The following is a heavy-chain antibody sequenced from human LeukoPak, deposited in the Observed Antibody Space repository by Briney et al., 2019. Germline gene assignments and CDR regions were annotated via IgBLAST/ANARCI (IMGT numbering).Heavy chain of an antibody. D-gene: IGHD4-17*01. V-gene: IGHV1-2*02. Sequence: GASVKVSCKASGYTFTGYYMHWVRQAPGQGLEWMGWISPNSGGTNYAQKFQGRVTMTRDTSISTAYMELSRLRSDDTAVYYCARAHVYGDYEGGDAFDIWGQGTMVTVSS. CDR3: ARAHVYGDYEGGDAFDI. CDR2: ISPNSGGT. CDR1: GYTFTGYY. J-gene: IGHJ3*02.